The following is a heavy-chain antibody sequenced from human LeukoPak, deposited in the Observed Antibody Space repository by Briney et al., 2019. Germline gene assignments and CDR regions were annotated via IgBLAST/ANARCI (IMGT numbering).Heavy chain of an antibody. CDR3: AKVKWKLIGYFDY. V-gene: IGHV3-23*01. J-gene: IGHJ4*02. CDR1: GFTFTSYA. D-gene: IGHD1-20*01. CDR2: LTGDGNT. Sequence: GGSLKLSCAASGFTFTSYAMSWVRQAPGKGLEWVSVLTGDGNTYYADSVKGRFTNSRDDSKNTLFLQMNSLRAEDTAVYFCAKVKWKLIGYFDYWGQGTLVTVSS.